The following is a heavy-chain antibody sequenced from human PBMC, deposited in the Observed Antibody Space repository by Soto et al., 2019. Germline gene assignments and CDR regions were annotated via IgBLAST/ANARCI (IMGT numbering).Heavy chain of an antibody. CDR2: ISGSTGNT. Sequence: PGGSLRLSCAVSGFTFSDYWMSWVRQAPGKGLEWVSTISGSTGNTYYADSVKGRFTISRDNSKNTLYLQMNSLRAEDTAVYYCAKDLGELLFDYFDYWGQGTLVTVSS. J-gene: IGHJ4*02. V-gene: IGHV3-23*01. CDR3: AKDLGELLFDYFDY. CDR1: GFTFSDYW. D-gene: IGHD3-10*01.